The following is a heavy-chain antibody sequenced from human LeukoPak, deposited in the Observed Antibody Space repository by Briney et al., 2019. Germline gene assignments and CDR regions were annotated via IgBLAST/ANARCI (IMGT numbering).Heavy chain of an antibody. J-gene: IGHJ4*02. Sequence: SETLSLTCAVYGGSFSGYYWSWIRQPSGKGLEWIGEINHSGSTNYNPSLKSRVTISVDTSKNQFSLKLSSVTAADTAVYYCATTNRIVGATYYFDYWGQGTLVTVSS. CDR1: GGSFSGYY. CDR2: INHSGST. D-gene: IGHD1-26*01. V-gene: IGHV4-34*01. CDR3: ATTNRIVGATYYFDY.